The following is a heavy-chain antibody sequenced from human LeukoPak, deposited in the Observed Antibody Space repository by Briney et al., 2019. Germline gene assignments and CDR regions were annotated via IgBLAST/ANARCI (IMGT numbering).Heavy chain of an antibody. CDR1: GFTVSSNY. Sequence: PGGSLRLSCAASGFTVSSNYMSWVRQAPGKGLEWVAFISDDGSRQHYADSVKGRFTISRDYSKNTLNLQMNSLRAEDTAVYYCVKGRTGTYTLDYWGQGTLVTVSS. CDR2: ISDDGSRQ. CDR3: VKGRTGTYTLDY. D-gene: IGHD3-10*01. V-gene: IGHV3-30*18. J-gene: IGHJ4*02.